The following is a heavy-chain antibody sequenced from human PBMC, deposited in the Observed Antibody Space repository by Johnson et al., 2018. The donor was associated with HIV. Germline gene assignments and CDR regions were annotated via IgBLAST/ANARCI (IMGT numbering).Heavy chain of an antibody. CDR1: GLTFDDYG. CDR2: ISWTGGST. Sequence: VQVVESGGCVVRPGGSLRLSCAASGLTFDDYGMSWVRQAPGKGLEWVSGISWTGGSTGYADSVKGRFTISRDNAKNSLYLQMNSLRAEDTALYYCARPYRSSWYGDAFDIWGQGTMVTVSS. CDR3: ARPYRSSWYGDAFDI. J-gene: IGHJ3*02. D-gene: IGHD6-13*01. V-gene: IGHV3-20*04.